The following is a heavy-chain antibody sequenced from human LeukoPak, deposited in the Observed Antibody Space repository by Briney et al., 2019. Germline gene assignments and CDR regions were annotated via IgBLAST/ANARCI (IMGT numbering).Heavy chain of an antibody. D-gene: IGHD3-10*01. J-gene: IGHJ5*02. CDR2: IYHSGST. Sequence: SETLSLTCTVSGVSISSYYWSWIRQPPGKGLEWIGSIYHSGSTYYNPSLKSRVTISVDTSKNQFSLKLSSVTAADTAVYYCARSYNNRDWFDPWGQGTLVTVSS. CDR1: GVSISSYY. V-gene: IGHV4-38-2*02. CDR3: ARSYNNRDWFDP.